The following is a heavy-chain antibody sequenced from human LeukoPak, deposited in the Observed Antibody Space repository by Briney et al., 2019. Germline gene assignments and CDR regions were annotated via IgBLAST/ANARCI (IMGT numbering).Heavy chain of an antibody. CDR3: ARRRCSSTSCYAYRVVVNWFDP. CDR1: GGSISSYY. D-gene: IGHD2-2*01. CDR2: IYYSGST. Sequence: SETLSLTCTVSGGSISSYYWSWIRQPPGKGLEWIGYIYYSGSTNYNPSLKSRVTISVDTSKNQFSLKLSSVTAADTAVYYCARRRCSSTSCYAYRVVVNWFDPWGQGTLVTVSS. J-gene: IGHJ5*02. V-gene: IGHV4-59*01.